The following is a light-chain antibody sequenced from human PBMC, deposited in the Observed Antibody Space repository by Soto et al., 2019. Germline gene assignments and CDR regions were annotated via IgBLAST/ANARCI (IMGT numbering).Light chain of an antibody. Sequence: EIVLTQSPGTLSLSPGERATLSCRASQSVSSSYLAGYQQKPGQAPRLLIYGASSRATGIPDRFSGSGSGTDLTLTISSMEPEDFAVYYCQQYGSSPLLTFGGGTKVEIK. CDR2: GAS. J-gene: IGKJ4*01. V-gene: IGKV3-20*01. CDR3: QQYGSSPLLT. CDR1: QSVSSSY.